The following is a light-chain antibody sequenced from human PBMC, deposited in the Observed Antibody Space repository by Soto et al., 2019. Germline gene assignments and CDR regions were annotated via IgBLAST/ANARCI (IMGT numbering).Light chain of an antibody. V-gene: IGKV3-15*01. Sequence: EIVMTQSPATLSVSPGERATLSCRASQNVNSNLGWYQQKPGQAPRLLIYGASTRATGIPARFSGSGSGTEFTLSISSLQSEDFAVYYCQQYNNWPRTFGQGTKVDIK. CDR1: QNVNSN. CDR3: QQYNNWPRT. CDR2: GAS. J-gene: IGKJ1*01.